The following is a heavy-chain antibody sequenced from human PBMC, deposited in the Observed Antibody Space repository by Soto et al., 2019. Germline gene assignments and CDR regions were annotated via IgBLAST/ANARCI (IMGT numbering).Heavy chain of an antibody. CDR2: ISYDGSNK. CDR3: AKMIGRSSSAADY. J-gene: IGHJ4*02. D-gene: IGHD6-19*01. CDR1: GFTFSSYG. Sequence: PGGSLRLSCAASGFTFSSYGMHWVRQAPGKGLEWVAVISYDGSNKYYADSVKGRFTISRDNSKNTLYLQMNSLRAENTAVYYCAKMIGRSSSAADYWGQGTLVTVSS. V-gene: IGHV3-30*18.